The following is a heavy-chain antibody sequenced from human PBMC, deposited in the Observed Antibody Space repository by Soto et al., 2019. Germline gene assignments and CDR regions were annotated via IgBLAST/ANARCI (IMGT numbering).Heavy chain of an antibody. J-gene: IGHJ4*02. CDR1: GFIFTTSD. D-gene: IGHD2-21*02. V-gene: IGHV3-23*04. CDR2: ITITGDTT. CDR3: ENGGGGDHGY. Sequence: EVQLVESEGGLVQPGGSLRLSCEASGFIFTTSDMSWVRQAPGKGLEWISSITITGDTTHYADSVKGRFTISRDNSRNTVNLAENTLRGPPPGDYYGENGGGGDHGYWGQGTLVAVSS.